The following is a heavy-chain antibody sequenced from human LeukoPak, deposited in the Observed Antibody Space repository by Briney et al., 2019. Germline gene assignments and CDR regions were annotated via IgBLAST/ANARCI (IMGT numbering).Heavy chain of an antibody. CDR2: ISLSGRT. CDR1: GGSISRTNW. D-gene: IGHD1-26*01. CDR3: SRESGAFSPFGY. V-gene: IGHV4-4*02. J-gene: IGHJ4*02. Sequence: PSETLSLTCDVSGGSISRTNWWSWVRQSPGQGLEWIGEISLSGRTNYNPSLQSRVTMSLDESKNQLSLDLAFVTAADTAVYYCSRESGAFSPFGYWGQGTLVTVHS.